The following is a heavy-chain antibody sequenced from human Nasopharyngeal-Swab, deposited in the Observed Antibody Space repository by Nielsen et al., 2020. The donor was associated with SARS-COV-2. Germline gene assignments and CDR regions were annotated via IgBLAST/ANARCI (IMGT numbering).Heavy chain of an antibody. Sequence: GGSLRLSCTGSGYNFTTYWIGWVRQMPGKGLEWMGIIYPGDSDTRYRPSFQGQVTISADKSSSTAYLQWSSLKASDTAMYYCARRGYGGSGSYYFYYYMDVWGKGTTVTVSS. V-gene: IGHV5-51*01. CDR3: ARRGYGGSGSYYFYYYMDV. D-gene: IGHD4-23*01. CDR1: GYNFTTYW. CDR2: IYPGDSDT. J-gene: IGHJ6*03.